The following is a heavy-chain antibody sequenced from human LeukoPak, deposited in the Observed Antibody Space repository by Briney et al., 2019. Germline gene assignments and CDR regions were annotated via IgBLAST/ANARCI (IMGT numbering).Heavy chain of an antibody. D-gene: IGHD6-19*01. CDR3: ARQTSGILAVAGTSAFDI. J-gene: IGHJ3*02. CDR2: IYYSGST. V-gene: IGHV4-59*08. CDR1: GGSISSYY. Sequence: PSETLSLTCTVSGGSISSYYWSWIRQPPGKGLEWIGYIYYSGSTNYNPSLKSRVTISVDTSKNQFSLKLSSVTAADTAVYYCARQTSGILAVAGTSAFDIWGQGTMVTVSS.